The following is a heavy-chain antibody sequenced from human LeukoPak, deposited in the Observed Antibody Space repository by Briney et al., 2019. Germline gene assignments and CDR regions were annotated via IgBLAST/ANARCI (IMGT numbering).Heavy chain of an antibody. CDR2: ISAYNGNT. J-gene: IGHJ6*03. V-gene: IGHV1-18*01. D-gene: IGHD3-10*01. CDR3: ARRDYYGSGSYPYYYDYYMDV. CDR1: GYTFTSYG. Sequence: ASVKVSCKASGYTFTSYGISWVRQAPGQGLEWMGWISAYNGNTNYAQKLQGRVTMTTDTSTSTAYMELSSLRSEDTAVYYCARRDYYGSGSYPYYYDYYMDVWGKGTTVTISS.